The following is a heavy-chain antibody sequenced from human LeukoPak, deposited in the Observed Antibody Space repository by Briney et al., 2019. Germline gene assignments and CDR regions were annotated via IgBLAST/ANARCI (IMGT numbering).Heavy chain of an antibody. CDR3: ARASIVATISYYYYGMDV. Sequence: ASVKVSCKASGGTFSSYAISWVRQAPGQGLEWMGGIIPIFGTANYAQKFQGRVTITADESTSTAYMELSSLRSEDTAVYYCARASIVATISYYYYGMDVWGKGTTVTVSS. D-gene: IGHD5-12*01. CDR2: IIPIFGTA. V-gene: IGHV1-69*13. J-gene: IGHJ6*04. CDR1: GGTFSSYA.